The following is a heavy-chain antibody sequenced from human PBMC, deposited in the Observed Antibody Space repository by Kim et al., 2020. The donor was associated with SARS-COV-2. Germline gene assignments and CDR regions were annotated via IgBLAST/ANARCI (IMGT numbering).Heavy chain of an antibody. CDR2: IKSKTDGRTT. Sequence: GGSLRLSCAASGFTFSNAWMSWVRQAPGKGLEWVGRIKSKTDGRTTDYAAPVKGRFTITRDDSKNTLYLQMNSLKTEVTAVYYCTTETIYGSGSCYYYYYGMDVWGQGTTVTVSS. CDR1: GFTFSNAW. CDR3: TTETIYGSGSCYYYYYGMDV. V-gene: IGHV3-15*01. J-gene: IGHJ6*01. D-gene: IGHD3-10*01.